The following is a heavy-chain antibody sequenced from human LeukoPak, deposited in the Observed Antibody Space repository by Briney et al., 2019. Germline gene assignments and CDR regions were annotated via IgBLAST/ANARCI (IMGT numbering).Heavy chain of an antibody. CDR3: AREEFSARGWFGELYFDY. CDR2: ISSSGSTI. J-gene: IGHJ4*02. V-gene: IGHV3-48*03. D-gene: IGHD3-10*01. Sequence: PGGSLRLSCAASGFTFSSYEMNWVRQAPGKGLEWVSYISSSGSTIYYADSVKGRFTISRDNAKNSLYLQMNSLRAEDTAVYYCAREEFSARGWFGELYFDYWGQGTLVTVSS. CDR1: GFTFSSYE.